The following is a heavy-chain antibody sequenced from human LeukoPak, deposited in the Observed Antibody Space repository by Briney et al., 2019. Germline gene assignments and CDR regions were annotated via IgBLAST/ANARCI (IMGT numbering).Heavy chain of an antibody. D-gene: IGHD5-18*01. J-gene: IGHJ4*02. CDR3: ARESGVYTAFDY. V-gene: IGHV3-64*04. CDR1: GFTFSSYA. CDR2: ISSNGGST. Sequence: GGSLRLSCSASGFTFSSYAMHWVRQAPGKGLEYVSAISSNGGSTYYADSVKGRFTISRDNSKNTLYLQMNSLRAEDTAVYYCARESGVYTAFDYWGQGTLVTVSS.